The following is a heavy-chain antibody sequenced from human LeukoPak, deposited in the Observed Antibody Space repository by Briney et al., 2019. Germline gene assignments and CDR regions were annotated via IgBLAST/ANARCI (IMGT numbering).Heavy chain of an antibody. J-gene: IGHJ5*02. CDR2: INPNSGGT. D-gene: IGHD3-10*01. Sequence: GASVKVSCKASGYTFTGYYMHWVRQAPGQGLEWMGWINPNSGGTNYAQKFQGRVTMTRDTSISTAYMELSRLRSDDTAVYYCARGGSGVSSKTNWFDPWGQGTLVTVSS. CDR1: GYTFTGYY. V-gene: IGHV1-2*02. CDR3: ARGGSGVSSKTNWFDP.